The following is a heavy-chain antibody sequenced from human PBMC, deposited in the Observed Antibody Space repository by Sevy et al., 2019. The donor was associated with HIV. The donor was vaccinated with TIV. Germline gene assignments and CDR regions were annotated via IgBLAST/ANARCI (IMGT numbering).Heavy chain of an antibody. J-gene: IGHJ6*02. CDR1: GFTFSSYA. CDR2: ISYDGSNK. CDR3: ARSITIFGVVITYYYYGMDV. D-gene: IGHD3-3*01. V-gene: IGHV3-30-3*01. Sequence: GGSLRLSCAASGFTFSSYAMHWVRQAPGKGLEWVAVISYDGSNKYYADSMKGRFTNSRDNSKNTLYLQMNSLRAEDTAVYYCARSITIFGVVITYYYYGMDVWGQGTTVIVSS.